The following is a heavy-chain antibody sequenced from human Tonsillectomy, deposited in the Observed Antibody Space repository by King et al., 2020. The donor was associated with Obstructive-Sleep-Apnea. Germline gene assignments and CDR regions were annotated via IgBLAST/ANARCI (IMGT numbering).Heavy chain of an antibody. J-gene: IGHJ4*02. CDR1: GFTFSSYA. CDR2: ISSNGGST. V-gene: IGHV3-64D*06. Sequence: VQLVQSGGGLVQPGGSLRLSCSASGFTFSSYAMHWVRQAPGKGLEYVSAISSNGGSTYYADSVKGRFTISRDNSKNTLYLQMSSLRAEDTAVYYCVKDQNVGWELLGYFDYWGQGTLVTVSS. D-gene: IGHD1-26*01. CDR3: VKDQNVGWELLGYFDY.